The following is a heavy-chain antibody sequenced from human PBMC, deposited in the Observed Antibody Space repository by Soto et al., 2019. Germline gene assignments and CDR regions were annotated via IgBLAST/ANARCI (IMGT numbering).Heavy chain of an antibody. V-gene: IGHV1-69*13. CDR3: ARDPPPPVLRYFRPQGYYGMDV. J-gene: IGHJ6*02. CDR2: IIPIFGTA. CDR1: GGTFSSYA. D-gene: IGHD3-9*01. Sequence: SVKVSCKASGGTFSSYAISWVRQAPGQGLEWMGGIIPIFGTANYAQKFQGRVTITADESTSTAHMELSSLRSEDTAVYYCARDPPPPVLRYFRPQGYYGMDVWGQGTTVTVSS.